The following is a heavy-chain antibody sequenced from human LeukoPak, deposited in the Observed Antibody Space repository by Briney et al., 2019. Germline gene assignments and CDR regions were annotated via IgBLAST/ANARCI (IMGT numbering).Heavy chain of an antibody. V-gene: IGHV3-23*01. CDR3: AKPRLQLELCHRLDD. J-gene: IGHJ4*02. D-gene: IGHD3-10*02. CDR2: ISGGGSSI. CDR1: GLTFSSYT. Sequence: GGSLRLACAASGLTFSSYTIRWVRQAPGKGLEWVSAISGGGSSIRYADSVEGRSTISRDNSKNTLYLQMNSRRADDTAEYYGAKPRLQLELCHRLDDWGQGTLVTVSS.